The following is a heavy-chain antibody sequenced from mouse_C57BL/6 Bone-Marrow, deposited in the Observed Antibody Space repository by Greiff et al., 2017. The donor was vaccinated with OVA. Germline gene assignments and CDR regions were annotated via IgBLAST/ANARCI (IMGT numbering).Heavy chain of an antibody. J-gene: IGHJ3*01. CDR1: GYTFTSYW. V-gene: IGHV1-50*01. CDR3: ARSSNYYFDY. Sequence: VQLQQPGAELVKPGASVKLSCKASGYTFTSYWMQWVKQRPGQGLEWIGEIDPSDSYTNYNQKFKGKATLTVDTSSSTAYMQLSSLTSEDSAVYYCARSSNYYFDYWGQGTLVTVSA. D-gene: IGHD2-5*01. CDR2: IDPSDSYT.